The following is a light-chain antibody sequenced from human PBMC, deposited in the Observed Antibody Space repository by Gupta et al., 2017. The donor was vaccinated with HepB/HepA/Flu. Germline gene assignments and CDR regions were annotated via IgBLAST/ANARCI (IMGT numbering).Light chain of an antibody. CDR3: QQYGSSPRT. CDR1: QSGSSSY. CDR2: GAS. J-gene: IGKJ1*01. Sequence: EIVLTQSPGTLSLSPGERATPSCRASQSGSSSYLAWYQQKPGQAPRLLIYGASSRATGIPDRFSGSGSGTDFTLTISRLEPEDFAVYYCQQYGSSPRTFGQGTKVEIK. V-gene: IGKV3-20*01.